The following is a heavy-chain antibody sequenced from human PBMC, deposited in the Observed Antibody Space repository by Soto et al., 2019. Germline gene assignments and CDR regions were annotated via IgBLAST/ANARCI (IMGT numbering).Heavy chain of an antibody. D-gene: IGHD1-26*01. J-gene: IGHJ4*02. CDR2: ISYDGSNK. CDR1: RFTFSSYA. Sequence: GGSLRLSCAASRFTFSSYAMHWVRQAPGKGLEWVAVISYDGSNKYYADSVKGRFTISRDNSKNTLYLQMNSLRAEDTAVYYCARRVGAITYYFDYWGQGTLVTVSS. V-gene: IGHV3-30-3*01. CDR3: ARRVGAITYYFDY.